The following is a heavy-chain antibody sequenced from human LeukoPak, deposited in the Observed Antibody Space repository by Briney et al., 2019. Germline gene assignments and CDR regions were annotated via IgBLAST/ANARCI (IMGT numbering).Heavy chain of an antibody. CDR3: ARAAMIAAAGYGVDY. D-gene: IGHD6-13*01. V-gene: IGHV1-46*01. CDR2: INPSGGST. J-gene: IGHJ4*02. Sequence: ASVKVSCKASGYTFTSYYMHWVRQAPGQGLEWMGIINPSGGSTSYAQKFQGRVTMTRDMSTNTVYMELSSLRSEDTAVYYCARAAMIAAAGYGVDYWGQGTLVTVSS. CDR1: GYTFTSYY.